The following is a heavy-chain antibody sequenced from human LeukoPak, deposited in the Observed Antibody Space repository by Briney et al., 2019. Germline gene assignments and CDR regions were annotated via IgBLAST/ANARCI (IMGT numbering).Heavy chain of an antibody. CDR1: GFTFSSYS. J-gene: IGHJ3*02. D-gene: IGHD3-22*01. V-gene: IGHV3-48*02. CDR3: ARDHHRRLYDSQARDTFDN. CDR2: ISSSSSPI. Sequence: GGSLRLSCAASGFTFSSYSMDWVRQALGKGLEWVSYISSSSSPIYFADSVKGRFAISRDNAKNSLYLQMNSLRDEDTAVYYCARDHHRRLYDSQARDTFDNWGQGTMVTVSS.